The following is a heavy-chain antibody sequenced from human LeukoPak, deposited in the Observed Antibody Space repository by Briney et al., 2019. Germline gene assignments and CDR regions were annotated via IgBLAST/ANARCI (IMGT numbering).Heavy chain of an antibody. CDR1: GGSISSYY. V-gene: IGHV3-23*01. Sequence: ETLSLTCTVSGGSISSYYWSWIRQPPGKGLEWVSAISGSGGSTYYADSVKGRFTISRDNSKNTLYLQMNSLRAEDTAVYYCAKDGYYYGSGVFDYWGQGTLVTVSS. CDR3: AKDGYYYGSGVFDY. CDR2: ISGSGGST. J-gene: IGHJ4*02. D-gene: IGHD3-10*01.